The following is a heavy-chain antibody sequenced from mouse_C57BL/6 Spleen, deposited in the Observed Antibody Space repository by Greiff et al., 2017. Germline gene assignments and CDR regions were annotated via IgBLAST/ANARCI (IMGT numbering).Heavy chain of an antibody. CDR1: GYTFTSYW. Sequence: QVQLQQPGAELVKPGASVKMSCKASGYTFTSYWITWVKQRPGQGLEWIGYINPSSGYTKYNQKFKDKATLTADKSSSTAYMQLSSLTSEDSAVYYCAGAACIGPFDYWGQGTTLTVSS. CDR3: AGAACIGPFDY. V-gene: IGHV1-7*01. D-gene: IGHD2-14*01. J-gene: IGHJ2*01. CDR2: INPSSGYT.